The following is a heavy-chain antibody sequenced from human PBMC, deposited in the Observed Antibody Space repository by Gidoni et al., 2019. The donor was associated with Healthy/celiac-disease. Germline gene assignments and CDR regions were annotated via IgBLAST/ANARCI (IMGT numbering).Heavy chain of an antibody. D-gene: IGHD2-2*01. CDR3: ARMGYCSSTSCYWANYYYYGMDV. J-gene: IGHJ6*02. V-gene: IGHV4-34*01. Sequence: QVQLQQWGAGLLKPSETLSLTCAVYGGSFSGYYWSCIRQPPGKGLEWIGEINHSGSTNYNPSLKSRVTISVDTSKNQFSLKLSSVTAADTAVYYCARMGYCSSTSCYWANYYYYGMDVWGQGTTVTVSS. CDR1: GGSFSGYY. CDR2: INHSGST.